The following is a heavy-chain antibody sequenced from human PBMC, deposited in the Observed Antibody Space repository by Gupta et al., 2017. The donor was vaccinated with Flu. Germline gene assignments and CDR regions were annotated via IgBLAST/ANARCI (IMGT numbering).Heavy chain of an antibody. D-gene: IGHD6-13*01. V-gene: IGHV3-23*01. Sequence: GSGGSTYYADSVKGRFTISRDNSKNTLYLQMNSLRAEDTAVYYCAKSNSKVNPFDPWGQGTLVTVSS. CDR2: GSGGST. J-gene: IGHJ5*02. CDR3: AKSNSKVNPFDP.